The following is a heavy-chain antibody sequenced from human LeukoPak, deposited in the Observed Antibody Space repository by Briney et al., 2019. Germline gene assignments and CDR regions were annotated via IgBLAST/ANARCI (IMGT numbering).Heavy chain of an antibody. CDR1: GGSINSDSYY. D-gene: IGHD6-19*01. Sequence: SETLSLTCTVSGGSINSDSYYWGWIRQPPGKGLEWIATISYRGSIYYNPSLKSRITISVDTSKNQISLRLGSVTAADTAVFYCARQLGSGLDYWGQGTPVTVSS. J-gene: IGHJ4*02. CDR2: ISYRGSI. CDR3: ARQLGSGLDY. V-gene: IGHV4-39*01.